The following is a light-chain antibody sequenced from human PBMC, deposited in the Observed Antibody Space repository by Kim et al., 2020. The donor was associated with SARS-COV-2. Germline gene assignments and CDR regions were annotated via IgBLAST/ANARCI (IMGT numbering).Light chain of an antibody. CDR1: KLGDKY. CDR2: RDT. CDR3: QAWDSSTWV. Sequence: SYELTQPPSVSVSPGQTASITCSGDKLGDKYVCWYQQRPGQSPVLVIYRDTKRPSGIPERFSGSNSGNTATLTISGTQAMDEADYYCQAWDSSTWVFGGGTKLTVL. J-gene: IGLJ3*02. V-gene: IGLV3-1*01.